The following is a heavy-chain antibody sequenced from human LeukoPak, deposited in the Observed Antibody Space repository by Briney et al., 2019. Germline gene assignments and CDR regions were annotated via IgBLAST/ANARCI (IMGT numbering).Heavy chain of an antibody. CDR3: ARGGGLISYYYYMDV. D-gene: IGHD3-22*01. Sequence: SETLSLTCTVSGGSISSYYWSWIRQPPGKGLEWIGYIYYSGSTNYNPSLKSRVTISVKTSKNQFSLKLSSVTAADTAVYYCARGGGLISYYYYMDVWGKGTTVTISS. CDR2: IYYSGST. CDR1: GGSISSYY. J-gene: IGHJ6*03. V-gene: IGHV4-59*01.